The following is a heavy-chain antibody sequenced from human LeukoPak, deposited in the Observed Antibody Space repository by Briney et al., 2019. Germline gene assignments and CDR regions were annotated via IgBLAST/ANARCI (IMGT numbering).Heavy chain of an antibody. CDR1: GFTFDSYG. Sequence: PGGSLRLSCTASGFTFDSYGMAWVRQAPGKGLEWVANIKQGGREEKYVGSVKGRFAISRDDAKSTLYLQMDSLNGDDTAVYYCARDNGGWFDSWGRGTLVTVSS. J-gene: IGHJ5*01. V-gene: IGHV3-7*03. CDR2: IKQGGREE. CDR3: ARDNGGWFDS. D-gene: IGHD3-10*01.